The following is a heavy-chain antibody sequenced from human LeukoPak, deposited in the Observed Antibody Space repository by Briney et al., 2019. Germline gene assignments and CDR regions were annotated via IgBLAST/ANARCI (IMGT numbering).Heavy chain of an antibody. D-gene: IGHD3-3*01. J-gene: IGHJ6*02. CDR2: ISSSSGTI. V-gene: IGHV3-48*01. CDR3: AKDSFTYYDFWSGYGMDV. CDR1: GFTFSSDS. Sequence: PGGSLRLSCAASGFTFSSDSLNWVRQAPGKGLEWISYISSSSGTIYYADSVKGRFTISRDNSKNTLYLQMNSLRAEDTAVYYCAKDSFTYYDFWSGYGMDVWGQGTTVTVSS.